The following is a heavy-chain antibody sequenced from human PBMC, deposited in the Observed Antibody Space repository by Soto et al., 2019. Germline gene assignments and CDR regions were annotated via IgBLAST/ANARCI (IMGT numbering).Heavy chain of an antibody. CDR1: GFTFSSYV. CDR3: AKAALMVYAVEPYYYCGMDV. D-gene: IGHD2-8*01. J-gene: IGHJ6*02. Sequence: EVQLLESGGGLVQPGGSLRLSCAASGFTFSSYVMSWVRQAPGKGLEWVSAISGSGGSTYYADSVKGRFTISRDNSKNTLYLQMNSLRAEDTAVYYCAKAALMVYAVEPYYYCGMDVWGQGTTVTVSS. CDR2: ISGSGGST. V-gene: IGHV3-23*01.